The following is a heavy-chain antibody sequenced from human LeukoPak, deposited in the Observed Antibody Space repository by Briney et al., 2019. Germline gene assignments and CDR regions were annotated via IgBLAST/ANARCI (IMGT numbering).Heavy chain of an antibody. CDR1: GYTFTGYY. D-gene: IGHD3-22*01. V-gene: IGHV1-2*02. CDR3: ARDSDYYDSSGYSD. Sequence: ASVKVSCKASGYTFTGYYMHWARQAPGQGLEWMGWINPNSGGTNYAQKFQGRVTMTRDTSISTAYMELSRLRSDDTAVYYCARDSDYYDSSGYSDWGQGTLVTVSS. J-gene: IGHJ4*02. CDR2: INPNSGGT.